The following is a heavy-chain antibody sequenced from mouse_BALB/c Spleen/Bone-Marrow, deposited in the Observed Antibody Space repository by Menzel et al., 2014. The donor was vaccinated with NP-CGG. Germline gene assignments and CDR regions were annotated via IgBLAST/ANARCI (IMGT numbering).Heavy chain of an antibody. CDR2: IDPANGNT. Sequence: VQLQQSGAELVKPGASVKLSCTASGFNIKDTYMHWVKQRPEQGLEWIGRIDPANGNTKYDPKFQGKATITADTSSNTAYLQLSSLTSEDTAVYYCAKYGGLRYAMDYWDQGPQSPSPQ. V-gene: IGHV14-3*02. CDR3: AKYGGLRYAMDY. CDR1: GFNIKDTY. D-gene: IGHD2-4*01. J-gene: IGHJ4*01.